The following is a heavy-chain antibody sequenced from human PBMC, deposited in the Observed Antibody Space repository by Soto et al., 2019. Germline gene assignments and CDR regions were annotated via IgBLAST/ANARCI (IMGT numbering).Heavy chain of an antibody. CDR2: IIPLFGSP. V-gene: IGHV1-69*01. J-gene: IGHJ6*02. CDR1: GDTFMNYA. CDR3: ARGQVAGNFYYYGMDV. Sequence: QVQLVQSGAEVAKPGSSVKFSCKASGDTFMNYAMSWVRQGPRQGLEWMGGIIPLFGSPKYAQKFQDRVKITADESTSTVYMEVSSLRADDTGVYYCARGQVAGNFYYYGMDVWGQGTTVTVS. D-gene: IGHD6-19*01.